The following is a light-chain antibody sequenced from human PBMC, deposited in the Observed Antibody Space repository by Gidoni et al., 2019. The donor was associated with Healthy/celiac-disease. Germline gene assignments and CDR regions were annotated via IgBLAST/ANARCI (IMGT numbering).Light chain of an antibody. J-gene: IGLJ2*01. CDR3: SSYTSSSVV. V-gene: IGLV2-14*01. CDR2: DVS. CDR1: SSDVGGYKY. Sequence: SALTQPASVSGSPGQSITISCTGTSSDVGGYKYVSWYQQHPGKAPKLMIYDVSNRPSGVSNRFSGSKSGNTASLTISGLQAEDEADYYCSSYTSSSVVFGGGTKLTVL.